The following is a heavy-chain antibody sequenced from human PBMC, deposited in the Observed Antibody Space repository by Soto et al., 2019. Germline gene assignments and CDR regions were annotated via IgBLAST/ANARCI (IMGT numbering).Heavy chain of an antibody. V-gene: IGHV3-73*01. J-gene: IGHJ6*02. CDR3: TTHFDWFYGMDV. CDR1: GFTFSGSA. Sequence: PGGSLRLSCAASGFTFSGSAMHWARQASGKGLEWVGRIRSKANSYATAYAASVKGRFTISRDDSKNTAYLQMNSLKTEDTAVYYCTTHFDWFYGMDVWGQGTTVTVSS. D-gene: IGHD3-9*01. CDR2: IRSKANSYAT.